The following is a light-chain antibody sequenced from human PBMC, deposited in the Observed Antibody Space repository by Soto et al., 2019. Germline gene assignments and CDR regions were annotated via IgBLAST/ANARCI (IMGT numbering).Light chain of an antibody. Sequence: QSALTQPASVSGSPGQSITISCTGTSSDIGGYNYVSWYQQHPGKVPKLIIFEVTTRPSGVSNRFSGSKSGNTASLTISGLQADDEADYYCSSYTSSSTLVVFGGGTKLTVL. V-gene: IGLV2-14*01. CDR1: SSDIGGYNY. CDR3: SSYTSSSTLVV. J-gene: IGLJ2*01. CDR2: EVT.